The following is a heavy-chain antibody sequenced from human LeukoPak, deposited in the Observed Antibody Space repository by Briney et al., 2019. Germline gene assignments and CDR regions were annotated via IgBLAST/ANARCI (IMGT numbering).Heavy chain of an antibody. D-gene: IGHD3-22*01. J-gene: IGHJ4*02. CDR1: GFTFSSYG. CDR2: IRYDGSNK. CDR3: AKDTTYYYDSSGYSYFDY. Sequence: GGSLRLSCAASGFTFSSYGMHRVRQAPGKGLEWVAFIRYDGSNKYYADSVKGRFTISRDNSKNTLYLQMNSLRAEDTAVYYCAKDTTYYYDSSGYSYFDYWGQGTLVTVSS. V-gene: IGHV3-30*02.